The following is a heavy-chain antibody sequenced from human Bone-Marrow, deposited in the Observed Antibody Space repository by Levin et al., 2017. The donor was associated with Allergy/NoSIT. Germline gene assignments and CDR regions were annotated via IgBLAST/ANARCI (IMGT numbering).Heavy chain of an antibody. D-gene: IGHD3-22*01. CDR1: GFPFNNHV. Sequence: GGSLRLSCEASGFPFNNHVMNWVRQAPGKGLEWVSGISARGVKTYYADSVKGRFTISRDSSRNTLYLQMNSLRADDTAVYYCARHQKATAVVENVIIRNSMDVWGKGTTVIV. J-gene: IGHJ6*03. CDR3: ARHQKATAVVENVIIRNSMDV. CDR2: ISARGVKT. V-gene: IGHV3-23*01.